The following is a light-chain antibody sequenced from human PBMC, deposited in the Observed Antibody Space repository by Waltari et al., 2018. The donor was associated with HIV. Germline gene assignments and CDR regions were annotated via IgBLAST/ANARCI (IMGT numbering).Light chain of an antibody. CDR1: QMINSA. V-gene: IGKV1-5*03. Sequence: DIQMTQSPSTLSASIGDRVTITCRASQMINSALAWYQQKPGKAPKLLIYKASSLQSDVPSRFSGSESGTEFTLTISSLQSDDFATYYCQQYDSYSLTFGQGTNLEIK. J-gene: IGKJ2*01. CDR2: KAS. CDR3: QQYDSYSLT.